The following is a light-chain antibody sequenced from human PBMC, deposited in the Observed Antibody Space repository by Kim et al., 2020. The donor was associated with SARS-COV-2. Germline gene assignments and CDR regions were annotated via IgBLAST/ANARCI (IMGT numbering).Light chain of an antibody. Sequence: VTISCTGSSSNIGAGYDVHWYQQLPGTVPKLLIYGNSNRPSGVPDRFSGSKSGTSASLAITGLQAEDEADYYCQSYDSSLSGSKVVFGGGTQLTVL. CDR3: QSYDSSLSGSKVV. CDR2: GNS. J-gene: IGLJ2*01. CDR1: SSNIGAGYD. V-gene: IGLV1-40*01.